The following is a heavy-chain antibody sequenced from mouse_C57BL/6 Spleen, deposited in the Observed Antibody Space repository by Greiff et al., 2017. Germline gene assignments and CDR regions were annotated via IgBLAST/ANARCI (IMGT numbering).Heavy chain of an antibody. Sequence: VQLQESGPELVKPGASVKLSCKASGYTFTSYDINWVQQRPGQGLEWIGWIYPRDGSTKYNEKFKGQATLTVDTSSSTAYMELHSLTSEESAVYFCARLDYYGSSYYAMDYWGQGTSVTVSS. J-gene: IGHJ4*01. CDR3: ARLDYYGSSYYAMDY. D-gene: IGHD1-1*01. CDR2: IYPRDGST. V-gene: IGHV1-85*01. CDR1: GYTFTSYD.